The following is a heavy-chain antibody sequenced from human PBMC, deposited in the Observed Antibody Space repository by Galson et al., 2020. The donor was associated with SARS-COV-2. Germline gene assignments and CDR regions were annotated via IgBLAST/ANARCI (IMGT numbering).Heavy chain of an antibody. Sequence: SQTLSLTCAVSGTSISSGSYSWNWIRQPPGKGLEWIGYISHSGGTYYNPSLKSRVTISGYRSKNQFSLRLSSVTAADTAVYYCARLHYGEYAPEAFDIWCPGTRVTVSS. CDR2: ISHSGGT. V-gene: IGHV4-30-2*01. J-gene: IGHJ3*02. CDR3: ARLHYGEYAPEAFDI. D-gene: IGHD4-17*01. CDR1: GTSISSGSYS.